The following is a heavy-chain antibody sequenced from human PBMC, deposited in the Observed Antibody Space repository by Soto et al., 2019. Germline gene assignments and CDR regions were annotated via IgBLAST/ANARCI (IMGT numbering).Heavy chain of an antibody. Sequence: SDTLSLTCTVSGGSISSGDYYWSWIRQPPGKGLEWIGYIYYSGSTYYNPSLKSRVTISVDTSKNQFSLKLSSVTAADTAVYYCARGRQDSSGYRFSPRFDPWGQGTLVTVSS. CDR3: ARGRQDSSGYRFSPRFDP. CDR1: GGSISSGDYY. CDR2: IYYSGST. V-gene: IGHV4-30-4*02. D-gene: IGHD3-22*01. J-gene: IGHJ5*02.